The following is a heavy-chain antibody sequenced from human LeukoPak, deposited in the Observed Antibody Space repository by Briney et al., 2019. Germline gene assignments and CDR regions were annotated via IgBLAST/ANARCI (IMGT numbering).Heavy chain of an antibody. CDR3: ARQSSSSWYYNYYYGMDV. Sequence: SETLSLTCTVSGGSISSSSYYWGWIRQPPGKGLEWIVNIYYSGSTYYNPSLKSRVTISVDTSKNQFSLKLSSVTAADTAVYYCARQSSSSWYYNYYYGMDVWGQGTTVTVSS. J-gene: IGHJ6*02. CDR1: GGSISSSSYY. CDR2: IYYSGST. D-gene: IGHD6-13*01. V-gene: IGHV4-39*01.